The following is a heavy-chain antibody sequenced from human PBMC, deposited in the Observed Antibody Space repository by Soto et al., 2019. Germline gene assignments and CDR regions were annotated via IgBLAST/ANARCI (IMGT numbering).Heavy chain of an antibody. CDR2: ISGTSHDT. D-gene: IGHD2-15*01. J-gene: IGHJ6*02. V-gene: IGHV3-11*05. CDR3: ARSGGTCYSAGCYYYAMDV. Sequence: QVQLVESGGGLVKPGGSLRLSCEASGFTFSNFYMSWIRQAPGKGLEWVLYISGTSHDTNYADSVKGRITISRDNAKNSLHLQMHSLRAEDTAVYYCARSGGTCYSAGCYYYAMDVWGQGTTVTVSS. CDR1: GFTFSNFY.